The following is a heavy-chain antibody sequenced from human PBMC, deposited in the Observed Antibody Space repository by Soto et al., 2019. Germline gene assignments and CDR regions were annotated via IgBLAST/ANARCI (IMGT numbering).Heavy chain of an antibody. J-gene: IGHJ4*02. CDR3: ARGRSTGYSSSWYYFDY. V-gene: IGHV4-59*01. Sequence: SETLSLTCTVSGGSISSYYWIWIRQPPGKGLEWIGYIYYSGSTNYNPSLKSRVTISVDTSKNQFSLKLSSVTAADTAVYYCARGRSTGYSSSWYYFDYWGQGTLVTVSS. CDR1: GGSISSYY. D-gene: IGHD6-13*01. CDR2: IYYSGST.